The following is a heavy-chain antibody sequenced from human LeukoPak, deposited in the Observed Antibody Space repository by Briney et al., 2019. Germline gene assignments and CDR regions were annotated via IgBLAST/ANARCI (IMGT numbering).Heavy chain of an antibody. CDR1: GGSFSGYY. CDR2: INHSGST. D-gene: IGHD3-22*01. J-gene: IGHJ1*01. CDR3: ARGDAPHRGSGYYYGGVQH. Sequence: PSETLSLTCAVYGGSFSGYYWSWIRQPPGKGLEWIGEINHSGSTNYNPSLKSRVTISVDTSKNQFSLKLSSVTAADTAVYYCARGDAPHRGSGYYYGGVQHWGQGTLATVSS. V-gene: IGHV4-34*01.